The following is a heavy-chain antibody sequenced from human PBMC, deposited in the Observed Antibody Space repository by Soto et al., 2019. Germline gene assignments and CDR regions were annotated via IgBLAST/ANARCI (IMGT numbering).Heavy chain of an antibody. V-gene: IGHV4-59*01. CDR2: IYYSGST. CDR1: GGSISSYY. D-gene: IGHD1-26*01. CDR3: ARHSVTYYDFDY. J-gene: IGHJ4*02. Sequence: ETLSLTCTVSGGSISSYYWSWIRQPPGKGLEWIGYIYYSGSTNYNPSLKSRVTISVDTSKNQFSLKLSSVTAADTAVYYCARHSVTYYDFDYWGQGTLVTVSS.